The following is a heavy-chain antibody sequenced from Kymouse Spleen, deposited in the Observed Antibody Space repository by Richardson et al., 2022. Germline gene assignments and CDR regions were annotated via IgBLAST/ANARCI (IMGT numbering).Heavy chain of an antibody. D-gene: IGHD3-9*01. V-gene: IGHV3-11*01. J-gene: IGHJ6*02. CDR3: ARDTYYDILTGYGYYYYGMDV. CDR2: ISSSGSTI. Sequence: QVQLVESGGGLVKPGGSLRLSCAASGFTFSDYYMSWIRQAPGKGLEWVSYISSSGSTIYYADSVKGRFTISRDNAKNSLYLQMNSLRAEDTAVYYCARDTYYDILTGYGYYYYGMDVWGQGTTVTVSS. CDR1: GFTFSDYY.